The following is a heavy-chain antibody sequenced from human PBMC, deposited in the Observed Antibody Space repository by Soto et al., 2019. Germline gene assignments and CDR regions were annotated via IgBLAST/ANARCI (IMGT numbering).Heavy chain of an antibody. Sequence: ASVKVSCKASGGTFSSYAISWVRQAPGQGLEWMRGIIPIFGTANYAQKFQGRVTITADESTSTAYMELSSLRSEDTAVYYCASLFSSGWYYFDCWGQGTLVTVSS. J-gene: IGHJ4*02. CDR3: ASLFSSGWYYFDC. CDR2: IIPIFGTA. V-gene: IGHV1-69*13. CDR1: GGTFSSYA. D-gene: IGHD6-19*01.